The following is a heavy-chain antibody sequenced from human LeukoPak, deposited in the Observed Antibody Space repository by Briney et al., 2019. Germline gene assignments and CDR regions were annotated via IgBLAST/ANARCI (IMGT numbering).Heavy chain of an antibody. CDR1: GYTFTSHG. V-gene: IGHV1-18*01. CDR2: ISAYNGNT. Sequence: ASVKVSCKASGYTFTSHGISWVRQAPGQGLEWMGWISAYNGNTNYAQKLQGRVTMTTDTSTSTAYMELRSLRSDDTAVYYCARRVRYSGYDHPIEHYYYYGMDVWGQGTTVTVSS. CDR3: ARRVRYSGYDHPIEHYYYYGMDV. J-gene: IGHJ6*02. D-gene: IGHD5-12*01.